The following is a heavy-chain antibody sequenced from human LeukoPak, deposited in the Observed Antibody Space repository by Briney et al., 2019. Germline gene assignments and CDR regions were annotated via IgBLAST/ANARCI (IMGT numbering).Heavy chain of an antibody. Sequence: PSETLSLTCTVSGGSISSYYWSWIRQPAGKGLEWIGRIYTSGSTNYNPSLKSRVTMSVDTSKNQFSLKLSSVTAADTAVYYCARSDSGTTTKTFDPWGQGTLVTVSS. J-gene: IGHJ5*02. CDR3: ARSDSGTTTKTFDP. D-gene: IGHD2-2*01. CDR2: IYTSGST. CDR1: GGSISSYY. V-gene: IGHV4-4*07.